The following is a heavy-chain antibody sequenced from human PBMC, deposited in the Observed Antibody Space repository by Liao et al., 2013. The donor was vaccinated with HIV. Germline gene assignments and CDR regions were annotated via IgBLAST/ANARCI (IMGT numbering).Heavy chain of an antibody. D-gene: IGHD3-10*01. Sequence: QVQLQESGPGLVKPSQTLSLTCTVSGASIGDDDYYWNWIRQPPGKGLEWIGYISDSGGTDYNPSLKSRVTISLDTSKNQFSLKLSSVTAADTAVYYCAREILLWFGELKGEWPLFDYWAREPWSPSPQ. V-gene: IGHV4-30-4*08. CDR2: ISDSGGT. CDR1: GASIGDDDYY. CDR3: AREILLWFGELKGEWPLFDY. J-gene: IGHJ4*02.